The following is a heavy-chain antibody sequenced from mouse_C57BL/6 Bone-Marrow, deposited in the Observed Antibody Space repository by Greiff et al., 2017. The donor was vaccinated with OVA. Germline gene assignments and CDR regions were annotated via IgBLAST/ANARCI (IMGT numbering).Heavy chain of an antibody. CDR1: GFTFSSYA. D-gene: IGHD1-1*02. J-gene: IGHJ4*01. Sequence: EVQLVESGAGLVKPGGSLKLSCAASGFTFSSYAMSWVRQTPEKRLEWVAYISSGGDYTYYADNVKGRFTISRDNARNTLYLQMSSLKSEDTSMYYWTSGDYAMDYLGQGTSVTVSS. CDR2: ISSGGDYT. CDR3: TSGDYAMDY. V-gene: IGHV5-9-1*02.